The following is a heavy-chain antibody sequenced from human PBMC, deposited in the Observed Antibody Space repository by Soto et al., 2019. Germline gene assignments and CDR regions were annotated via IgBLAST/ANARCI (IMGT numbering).Heavy chain of an antibody. CDR1: GFPFSXXX. J-gene: IGHJ3*02. D-gene: IGHD2-21*02. CDR3: TRLLAYCGGDCYSFAFDI. CDR2: XXXKAPGFTT. Sequence: EVQLVESGGXXVQPGGSLRLSCAASGFPFSXXXXEWVRQAPGKXXXXXXXXXXKAPGFTTDYTASVKGRFTISRDDSKNSLYLQMNSLKTEDTAVYYCTRLLAYCGGDCYSFAFDIWGQGTMVTVSS. V-gene: IGHV3-72*01.